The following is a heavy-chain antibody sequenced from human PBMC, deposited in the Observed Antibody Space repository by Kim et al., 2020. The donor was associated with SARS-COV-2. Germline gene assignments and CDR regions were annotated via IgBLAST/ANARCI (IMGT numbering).Heavy chain of an antibody. V-gene: IGHV1-3*01. CDR2: T. D-gene: IGHD6-19*01. J-gene: IGHJ4*02. Sequence: TKYSQKCQGRVTITRDTSASTAYMELSSLRSEDTAVYYCARDEQIAVAGYWGQGTLVTVSS. CDR3: ARDEQIAVAGY.